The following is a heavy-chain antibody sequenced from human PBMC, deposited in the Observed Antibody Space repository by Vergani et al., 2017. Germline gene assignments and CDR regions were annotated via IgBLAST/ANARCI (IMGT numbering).Heavy chain of an antibody. Sequence: EVQLLESGGGLVQPGGSLRLSCEASGFSFPGYAMSWVRQAPGKGLEWVSLISWDGGSTYYADSVKGRFTISRDNSKNSLYLQMNSLRAEDTALYYCAKDIFDYYGSGSPIGVGMDVWGQGTTVTVSS. CDR1: GFSFPGYA. CDR3: AKDIFDYYGSGSPIGVGMDV. V-gene: IGHV3-43D*03. D-gene: IGHD3-10*01. J-gene: IGHJ6*02. CDR2: ISWDGGST.